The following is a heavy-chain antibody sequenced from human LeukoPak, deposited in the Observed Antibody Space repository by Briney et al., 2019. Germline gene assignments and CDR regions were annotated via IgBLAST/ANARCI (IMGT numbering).Heavy chain of an antibody. J-gene: IGHJ3*02. D-gene: IGHD6-19*01. CDR2: IYTSGST. V-gene: IGHV4-61*02. CDR3: ARGPDSSGWHDAFDI. Sequence: SETLSLTCTVSGGSISSGSYYWSWIRQPAGKGLEWIGRIYTSGSTNYNPSLKSRVTISVDTSKNQFSLKLSSVTAADTAVYYSARGPDSSGWHDAFDIWGQGTMVTVSS. CDR1: GGSISSGSYY.